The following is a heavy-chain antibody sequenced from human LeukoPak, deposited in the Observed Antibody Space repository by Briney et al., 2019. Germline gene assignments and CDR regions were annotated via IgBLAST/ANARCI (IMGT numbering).Heavy chain of an antibody. J-gene: IGHJ5*02. Sequence: SETLSLTCAVYGGSFSGYYWSWIRQPPGKGLEWIGEINHSGSTNYNPSLKSRVTISVDTSKNQFSLKLSSVTAADTAVYYCARHRIYSGSYSRFNWFDPWGQGTLVTVSS. CDR3: ARHRIYSGSYSRFNWFDP. CDR1: GGSFSGYY. V-gene: IGHV4-34*01. CDR2: INHSGST. D-gene: IGHD1-26*01.